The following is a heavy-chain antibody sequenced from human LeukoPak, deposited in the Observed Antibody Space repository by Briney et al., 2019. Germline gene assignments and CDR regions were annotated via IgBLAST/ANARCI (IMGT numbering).Heavy chain of an antibody. V-gene: IGHV3-21*01. J-gene: IGHJ1*01. CDR1: GFTFSSYS. D-gene: IGHD2-15*01. Sequence: GGSLRLSCEASGFTFSSYSMNWVRQAPGKGLEWVSSISSSSSYIYYADSVKGRFTISRDNAKNSLYLQMNSLRAEDTAVYYCARAQYCSGGSCPLAEYFQHWGQGTLVTVSS. CDR2: ISSSSSYI. CDR3: ARAQYCSGGSCPLAEYFQH.